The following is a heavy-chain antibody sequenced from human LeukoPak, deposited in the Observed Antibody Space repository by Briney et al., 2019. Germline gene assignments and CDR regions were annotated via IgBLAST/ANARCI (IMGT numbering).Heavy chain of an antibody. CDR2: ISSSSSYI. CDR1: GFTFSSYS. D-gene: IGHD1-26*01. CDR3: ARRSGSYLSHAFDI. J-gene: IGHJ3*02. V-gene: IGHV3-21*01. Sequence: GSLRLSCAASGFTFSSYSMNWVRQAPGKGLEWVSSISSSSSYIYYADSVKGRSTISRDNAKNSLYLQMNSLRAEDTAVYYCARRSGSYLSHAFDIWGQGTMVTVSS.